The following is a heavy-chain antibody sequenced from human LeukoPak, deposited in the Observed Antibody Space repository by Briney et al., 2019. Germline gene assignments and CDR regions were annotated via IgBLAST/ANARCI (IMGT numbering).Heavy chain of an antibody. V-gene: IGHV1-24*01. Sequence: ASVKVSCKVSGDTLSELSMHWVRQAPGKGLEWMGGFDAEDDETIYAQKFRGRVTMTEDTSIDTAYMELSGLRSDDTAVYCCARVRDSSGYIGYWGQGTLVTVSS. CDR3: ARVRDSSGYIGY. CDR1: GDTLSELS. D-gene: IGHD3-22*01. CDR2: FDAEDDET. J-gene: IGHJ4*02.